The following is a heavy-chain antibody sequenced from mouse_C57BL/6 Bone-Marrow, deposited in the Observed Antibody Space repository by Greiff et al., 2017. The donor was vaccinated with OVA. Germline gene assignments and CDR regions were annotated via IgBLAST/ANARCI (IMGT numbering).Heavy chain of an antibody. V-gene: IGHV6-3*01. CDR2: IRLKSDNYAT. CDR1: GFTFSNYW. J-gene: IGHJ4*01. D-gene: IGHD4-1*01. Sequence: EVKLMESGGGLVQPGGSMKLSCVASGFTFSNYWMNWVRQSPEKGLEWVAQIRLKSDNYATHYAESVKGRFTISRDDSKSSVYLQMNNLRAEDTGIYYCTRTGTHYYAMDYWGQGTSVTVSS. CDR3: TRTGTHYYAMDY.